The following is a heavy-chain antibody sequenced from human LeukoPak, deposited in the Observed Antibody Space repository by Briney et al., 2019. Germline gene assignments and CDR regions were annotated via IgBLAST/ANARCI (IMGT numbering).Heavy chain of an antibody. CDR1: GGSITSSSYY. Sequence: SETLSLTCTVSGGSITSSSYYWGWIRQPTGKGLEWIGCIYYSGSTYYNPSLKSRVTISVDTSKNQFSLKLSSVTAADTAVYYCARAASSRVLTNWFDPWGQGTLVTVSS. J-gene: IGHJ5*02. D-gene: IGHD5-24*01. CDR3: ARAASSRVLTNWFDP. CDR2: IYYSGST. V-gene: IGHV4-39*01.